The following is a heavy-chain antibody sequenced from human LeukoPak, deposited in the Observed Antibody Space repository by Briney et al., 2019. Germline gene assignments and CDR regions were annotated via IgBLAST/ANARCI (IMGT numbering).Heavy chain of an antibody. Sequence: ASVKVSCKASGYTFTSHDINWVRQATGQGLEWMGWMNSNSGNTGHAQKLQGRVTMTRNTSISTAYMELRSLRSDDTAVYYCARLLFRSQDDAFDIWGQGTMVTVSS. J-gene: IGHJ3*02. CDR2: MNSNSGNT. CDR1: GYTFTSHD. CDR3: ARLLFRSQDDAFDI. V-gene: IGHV1-8*01.